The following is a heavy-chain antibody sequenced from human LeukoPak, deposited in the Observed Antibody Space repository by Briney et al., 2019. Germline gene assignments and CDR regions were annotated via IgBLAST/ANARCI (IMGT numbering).Heavy chain of an antibody. CDR3: AKAPERYSSSSLGY. CDR1: GFTFTNFA. Sequence: GRSLRLSCAASGFTFTNFAVHWVRQAPGKGLEWVAVISYDGSNKYYADSVKGRFTISRDNSKNTLYLQMNSLRAEDTAVYYCAKAPERYSSSSLGYWGQGTLVTVSS. CDR2: ISYDGSNK. J-gene: IGHJ4*02. V-gene: IGHV3-30*04. D-gene: IGHD6-6*01.